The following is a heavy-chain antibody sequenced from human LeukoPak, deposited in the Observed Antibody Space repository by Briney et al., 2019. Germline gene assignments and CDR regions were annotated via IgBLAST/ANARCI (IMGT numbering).Heavy chain of an antibody. Sequence: ASVKVSCKASGYTFTSYYMHWVRQAPGQGLEWMGIINPSGGSTSYAQKFQGRVTITADESTSTAYMELSSLRSEDTAVYYCARDRVAVAGILAHDAFDIWGQGTMVTVSS. CDR2: INPSGGST. J-gene: IGHJ3*02. CDR3: ARDRVAVAGILAHDAFDI. V-gene: IGHV1-46*01. CDR1: GYTFTSYY. D-gene: IGHD6-19*01.